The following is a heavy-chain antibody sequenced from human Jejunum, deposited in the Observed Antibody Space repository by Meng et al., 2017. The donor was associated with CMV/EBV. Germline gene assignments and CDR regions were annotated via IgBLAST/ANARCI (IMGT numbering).Heavy chain of an antibody. Sequence: QLQLQEWGPGLLKPSETLSFSCTVSGGSINNYYWNWIRQSAGKGLEWIGRIYTSGSTNYNPSLQSRVTMSVDTSKNQFSLKLTSVTAADTAVYYCARGYSSDWYDYWGQGALVTVSS. CDR3: ARGYSSDWYDY. CDR2: IYTSGST. V-gene: IGHV4-4*07. J-gene: IGHJ4*02. CDR1: GGSINNYY. D-gene: IGHD6-19*01.